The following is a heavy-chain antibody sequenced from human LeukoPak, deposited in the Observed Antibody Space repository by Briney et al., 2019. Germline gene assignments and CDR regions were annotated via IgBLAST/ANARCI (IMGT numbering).Heavy chain of an antibody. J-gene: IGHJ6*02. CDR2: INHSGST. D-gene: IGHD3-3*01. Sequence: SETLSLTCAVYGGSFSGYYWSWIRQPPGKGLEWIGEINHSGSTNYNPSLKSRVTISVDTSKNQFSLKLGSVTAADTAVYYCARGRFWSGYHYYYYYGMDVWGQGTTVTVSS. CDR3: ARGRFWSGYHYYYYYGMDV. V-gene: IGHV4-34*01. CDR1: GGSFSGYY.